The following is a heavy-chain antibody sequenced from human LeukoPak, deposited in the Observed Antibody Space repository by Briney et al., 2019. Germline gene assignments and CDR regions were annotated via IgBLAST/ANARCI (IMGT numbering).Heavy chain of an antibody. CDR3: ATYGAYCSSTSCYAAVDY. J-gene: IGHJ4*02. CDR2: IYYSGST. CDR1: GGSISSYY. Sequence: PSETLSLTCTVSGGSISSYYWSWIRQPPGKGLEWIGYIYYSGSTNYNPSLKSRVTISVDTSKNQFSLKLSSVTAADTAVYYCATYGAYCSSTSCYAAVDYWGQGTLVTVSS. V-gene: IGHV4-59*08. D-gene: IGHD2-2*01.